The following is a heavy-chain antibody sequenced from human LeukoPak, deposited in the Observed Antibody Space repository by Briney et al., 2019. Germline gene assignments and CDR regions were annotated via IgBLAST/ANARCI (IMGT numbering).Heavy chain of an antibody. J-gene: IGHJ6*03. CDR1: GFTFSSYS. CDR2: ISSSSSTI. Sequence: GGSLRLSCAASGFTFSSYSMNWVRQAPGKGLEWVSYISSSSSTIYYADSVKGRFTISRDNAKNSLYLQMNSLRAEDTAVYYCAREPNYYGSGSEYYYYYYMDVWGKGTTVTVSS. CDR3: AREPNYYGSGSEYYYYYYMDV. D-gene: IGHD3-10*01. V-gene: IGHV3-48*01.